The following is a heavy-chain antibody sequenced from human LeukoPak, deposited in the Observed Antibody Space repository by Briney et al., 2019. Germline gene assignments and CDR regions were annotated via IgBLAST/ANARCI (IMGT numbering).Heavy chain of an antibody. J-gene: IGHJ3*02. CDR3: ARSELSCSGGSCPTRYAFDI. CDR2: FYTSGTT. Sequence: SETLSLTCTVSGVSISSDSYYWSWIRQPAGKGLEWIGRFYTSGTTNYNPSLESRVTISVDTSKNQFSLKLRSVTAADTALYYCARSELSCSGGSCPTRYAFDIWGQGTVVTASS. V-gene: IGHV4-61*02. D-gene: IGHD2-15*01. CDR1: GVSISSDSYY.